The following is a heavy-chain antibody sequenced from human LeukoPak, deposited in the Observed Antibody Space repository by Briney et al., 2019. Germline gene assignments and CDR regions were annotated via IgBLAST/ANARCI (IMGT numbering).Heavy chain of an antibody. V-gene: IGHV5-51*01. CDR1: GYSFDSYW. CDR2: IYPGDSDT. J-gene: IGHJ3*02. CDR3: ACPGGGLSGEPEESAFDI. Sequence: GESLKISCKGSGYSFDSYWIGWVRQMPGKGLEWMGIIYPGDSDTRYSPSFQGQVTISADKSISTAYLQWSSLKASDTAMYYCACPGGGLSGEPEESAFDIWGQGTMVTVSS. D-gene: IGHD1-26*01.